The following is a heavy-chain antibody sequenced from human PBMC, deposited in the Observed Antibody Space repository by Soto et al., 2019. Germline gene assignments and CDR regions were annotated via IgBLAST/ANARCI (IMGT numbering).Heavy chain of an antibody. CDR1: GGSISGSVYY. CDR2: IYYSGST. V-gene: IGHV4-39*01. CDR3: ARHKTIFGVNYYYYMDV. D-gene: IGHD3-3*01. J-gene: IGHJ6*03. Sequence: SVPLCVTCTVAGGSISGSVYYWGRIHQPPGKGLEWIGSIYYSGSTYYNPSLKSRVTISVDTSKNQFSLKLSSVTAADTAVYYCARHKTIFGVNYYYYMDVWGKGTTVTVSS.